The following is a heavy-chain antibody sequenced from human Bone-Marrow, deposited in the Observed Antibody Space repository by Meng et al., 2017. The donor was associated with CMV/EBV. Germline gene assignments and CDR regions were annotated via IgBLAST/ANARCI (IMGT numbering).Heavy chain of an antibody. CDR2: ISVSGGNT. D-gene: IGHD2-21*01. Sequence: GESLKISCAASGFIFSTCGMVWVRQAPGKGLEWVSGISVSGGNTFYAASVEGRFTVSRDNSKNTLYLQMSSLRAEDTALYYCVKDEFCYNSGNCYEGCPSYLGNWGRGTLVTVSS. CDR1: GFIFSTCG. CDR3: VKDEFCYNSGNCYEGCPSYLGN. V-gene: IGHV3-23*01. J-gene: IGHJ4*02.